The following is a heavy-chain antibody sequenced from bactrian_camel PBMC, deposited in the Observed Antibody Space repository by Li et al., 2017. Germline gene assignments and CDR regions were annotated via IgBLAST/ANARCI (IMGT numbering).Heavy chain of an antibody. J-gene: IGHJ4*01. V-gene: IGHV3S53*01. D-gene: IGHD7*01. Sequence: HVQLVESGGGSVQAGGSLRLSCAASDYTYSTACMAWFRQGPGKDREAVASIWTADGRTYYADSVKGRFTISQDATNTVHLQMNNLKAEDTAIYYCAADVGMMSGDCRPNYWGQGTQVTVS. CDR1: DYTYSTAC. CDR2: IWTADGRT. CDR3: AADVGMMSGDCRPNY.